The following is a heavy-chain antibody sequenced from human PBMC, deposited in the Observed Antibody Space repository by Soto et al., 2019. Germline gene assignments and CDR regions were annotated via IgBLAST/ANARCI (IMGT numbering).Heavy chain of an antibody. CDR2: ISGNNDNT. CDR3: AREFCDHALCHLPDY. D-gene: IGHD3-9*01. CDR1: GYTFSTYG. V-gene: IGHV1-18*01. Sequence: QVQLVQSGAEVKKPGASVKVSCQASGYTFSTYGITWVRQAPGQGLEWMGWISGNNDNTYYAQKLQGRVTMTTDTSTSTAYMERTSLRADDTAVYYCAREFCDHALCHLPDYWGQGTLVTVSS. J-gene: IGHJ4*02.